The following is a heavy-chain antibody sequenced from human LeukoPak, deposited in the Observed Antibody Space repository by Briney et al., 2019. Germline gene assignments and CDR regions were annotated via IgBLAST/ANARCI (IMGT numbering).Heavy chain of an antibody. CDR2: ISTNGGST. J-gene: IGHJ3*02. V-gene: IGHV3-23*01. Sequence: PGGSLRLSCAASGFNFSSYAMSWVRQAPGKGLEWVSAISTNGGSTYYADSVTGRFTISRDNSKNTLYLQMNSLRPDDTAVYYCAKDQTRITVVLGVIDDAFDIWGPGTMVTVSS. D-gene: IGHD3-10*01. CDR3: AKDQTRITVVLGVIDDAFDI. CDR1: GFNFSSYA.